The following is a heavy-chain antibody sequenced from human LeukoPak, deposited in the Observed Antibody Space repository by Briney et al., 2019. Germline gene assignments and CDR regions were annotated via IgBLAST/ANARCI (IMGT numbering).Heavy chain of an antibody. Sequence: SETLSLTCAVSGGSISSRNWWSWVRPPPGKGLEWIGEIYHSGSINYNPSLKSRVTISVDKSKNQLSLMLTSVTAADTAVYYCARDNGAIRAYYYHGMDVWGQGTTVTVSS. CDR1: GGSISSRNW. CDR3: ARDNGAIRAYYYHGMDV. CDR2: IYHSGSI. D-gene: IGHD2-8*01. J-gene: IGHJ6*02. V-gene: IGHV4-4*02.